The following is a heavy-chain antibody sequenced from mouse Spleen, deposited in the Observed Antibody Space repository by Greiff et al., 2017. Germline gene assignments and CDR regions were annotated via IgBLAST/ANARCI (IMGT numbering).Heavy chain of an antibody. CDR2: INYDGSST. V-gene: IGHV5-16*01. J-gene: IGHJ2*01. D-gene: IGHD4-1*01. CDR1: GFTFSDYY. Sequence: EVKLVESEGGLVQPGSSMKLSCTASGFTFSDYYMAWVRQVPEKGLEWVANINYDGSSTYYLDSLKSRFIISRDNAKNILYLQMSSLKSEDTATYYCARVLTGPYYFDYWGQGTTLTVSS. CDR3: ARVLTGPYYFDY.